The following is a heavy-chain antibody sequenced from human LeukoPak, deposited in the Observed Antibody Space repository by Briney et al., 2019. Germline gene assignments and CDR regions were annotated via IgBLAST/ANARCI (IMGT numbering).Heavy chain of an antibody. Sequence: GGSLRLSCAASGFTSSFYTMNWVRQAPGKGLEWVSSISSSSTYINYADSVKGRFTISRDNAKNSLYLQMNSLRAEDTAVYYCARDRSPGNFDYWGQGTLVTVSS. CDR2: ISSSSTYI. J-gene: IGHJ4*02. V-gene: IGHV3-21*01. CDR1: GFTSSFYT. CDR3: ARDRSPGNFDY. D-gene: IGHD3-10*01.